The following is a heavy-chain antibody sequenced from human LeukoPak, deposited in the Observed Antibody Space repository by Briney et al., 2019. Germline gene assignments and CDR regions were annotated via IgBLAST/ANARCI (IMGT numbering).Heavy chain of an antibody. J-gene: IGHJ5*02. CDR3: ARGSSTSWDFNWLDP. D-gene: IGHD2-2*01. Sequence: ASVKVSCKASGYTFTSYYIHWVRQAPGQGLEWMGLIHPSGGSTRNAQKFQGRVTMTTDTSTSTVYMDVRSLRPEDTAMYYCARGSSTSWDFNWLDPWGQGTLVTVSS. V-gene: IGHV1-46*01. CDR1: GYTFTSYY. CDR2: IHPSGGST.